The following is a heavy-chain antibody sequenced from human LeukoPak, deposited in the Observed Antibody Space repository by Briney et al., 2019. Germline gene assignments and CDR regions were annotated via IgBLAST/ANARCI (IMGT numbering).Heavy chain of an antibody. D-gene: IGHD5-24*01. Sequence: GESLKISCKGLGYSFSSYWNAWVRQRPGKGLECMGSVYPGGSETRYDPSFQGQVTISADSSTSTAYLQWSSLRASDTAMYYGARASRDGYNQNFDHWGQGTLVTVSS. CDR3: ARASRDGYNQNFDH. CDR1: GYSFSSYW. V-gene: IGHV5-51*01. J-gene: IGHJ4*02. CDR2: VYPGGSET.